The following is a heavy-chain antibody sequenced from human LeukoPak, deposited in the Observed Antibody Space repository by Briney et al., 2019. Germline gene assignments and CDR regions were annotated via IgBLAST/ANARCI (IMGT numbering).Heavy chain of an antibody. D-gene: IGHD3-10*01. CDR1: GFSLSSYA. CDR2: SSGSGGST. CDR3: AILQGYYYGSGSYFDY. V-gene: IGHV3-23*01. Sequence: GGSLRLSCAASGFSLSSYAMSWVRQAPGKGLEWVSASSGSGGSTYYADSVKGRFTISRDNSKNTLYLQMNSLRAEDTAVYYCAILQGYYYGSGSYFDYWGQGTLVTVSS. J-gene: IGHJ4*02.